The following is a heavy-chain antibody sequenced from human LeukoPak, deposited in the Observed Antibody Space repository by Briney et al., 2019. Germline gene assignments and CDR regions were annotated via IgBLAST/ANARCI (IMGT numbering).Heavy chain of an antibody. CDR3: ARGYYDSSGYYYFDY. V-gene: IGHV3-30*07. CDR1: GFSFSSYA. J-gene: IGHJ4*02. D-gene: IGHD3-22*01. Sequence: PGRSLRLSCAASGFSFSSYAMHWVRQAPGKGLQWVAVVSYDGSNKYYADSVKGRFTISRDNSKNTLYLQMNSLRAEDTALYHCARGYYDSSGYYYFDYWGQGTLVTVSS. CDR2: VSYDGSNK.